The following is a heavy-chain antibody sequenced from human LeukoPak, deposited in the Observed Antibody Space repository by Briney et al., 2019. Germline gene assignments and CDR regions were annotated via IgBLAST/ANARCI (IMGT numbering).Heavy chain of an antibody. Sequence: SETLSLTCTVSGGSISSSSSYWGWIRQPPGKGLEWIGNIYYNGSTYFNASLKSRVTISVDTSKSQFSLKLSSVTAADTAVYYCARRGPFSSGWFNNWFDPWGQGTLVTVSS. CDR1: GGSISSSSSY. D-gene: IGHD6-19*01. CDR3: ARRGPFSSGWFNNWFDP. J-gene: IGHJ5*02. V-gene: IGHV4-39*01. CDR2: IYYNGST.